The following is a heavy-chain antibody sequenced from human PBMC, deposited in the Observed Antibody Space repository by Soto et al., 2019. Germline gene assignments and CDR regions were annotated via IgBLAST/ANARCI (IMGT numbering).Heavy chain of an antibody. D-gene: IGHD3-22*01. V-gene: IGHV4-61*01. Sequence: PSETLSLTCTFSGGSVSSGSYYWSWILQPPGKGLEWIGYIYYSVSTNYNPSLKSRVTISVDTSKNQFYLKLSSVTAADTAVYYCARGRRLFPYYYYGTEVWGNGTTVIVSA. CDR2: IYYSVST. CDR1: GGSVSSGSYY. J-gene: IGHJ6*04. CDR3: ARGRRLFPYYYYGTEV.